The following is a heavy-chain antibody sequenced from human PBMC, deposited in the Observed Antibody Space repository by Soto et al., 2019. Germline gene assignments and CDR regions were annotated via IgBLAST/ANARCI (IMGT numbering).Heavy chain of an antibody. Sequence: SVKVCFKAYGGPVSSYAISLVRQAPGQGLEWMGGIIPIFGTANYAQKFQGRVTITADESTSTAYMELSSLRSEDTAVYYCARTLEMATIRGWGDAFDIWGQGTMVTVSS. CDR1: GGPVSSYA. D-gene: IGHD5-12*01. V-gene: IGHV1-69*13. J-gene: IGHJ3*02. CDR3: ARTLEMATIRGWGDAFDI. CDR2: IIPIFGTA.